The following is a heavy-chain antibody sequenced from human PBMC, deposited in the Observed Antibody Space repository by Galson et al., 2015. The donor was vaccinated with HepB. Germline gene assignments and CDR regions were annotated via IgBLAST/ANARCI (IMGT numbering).Heavy chain of an antibody. V-gene: IGHV3-21*01. J-gene: IGHJ6*02. CDR1: GFTFSSYS. CDR3: ARDLRFSPGRPFYYYGMDV. CDR2: ISSSSSYI. D-gene: IGHD1-14*01. Sequence: SLRLSCAASGFTFSSYSMNWVRQAPGKGLEWVSSISSSSSYIYYADSVKGRFTISRDNAKNSLYLQMNSLRAEDTAVYYCARDLRFSPGRPFYYYGMDVWGQGTTVTVSS.